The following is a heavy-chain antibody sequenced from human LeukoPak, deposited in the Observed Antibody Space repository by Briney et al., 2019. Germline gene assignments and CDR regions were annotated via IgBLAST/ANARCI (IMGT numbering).Heavy chain of an antibody. CDR1: GGSISSSSYY. CDR3: ARSGSYYYDSSGYHLPFDY. D-gene: IGHD3-22*01. CDR2: IYYSGST. Sequence: SETLSLTCTVSGGSISSSSYYWSWIRQHPGKGLEWIGYIYYSGSTYYNPSLKSRVTISVDTSKNQFSLKLSSVTAADTAVYYCARSGSYYYDSSGYHLPFDYWGQGTLVTVSS. V-gene: IGHV4-31*03. J-gene: IGHJ4*02.